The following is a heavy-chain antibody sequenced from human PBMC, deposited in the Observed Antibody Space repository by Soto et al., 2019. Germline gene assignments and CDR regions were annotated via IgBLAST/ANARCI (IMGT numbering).Heavy chain of an antibody. J-gene: IGHJ4*02. Sequence: PSQTLSLTCAISGDSVSSNRATWNWFRQSPSRGLEWLGRTYYRSKWYHDYAVSLNGRGTINPDTSQNQFSLHLTSATPEDTAVYYCGRLVGNSWIDYWGQGTLVTISS. V-gene: IGHV6-1*01. D-gene: IGHD6-13*01. CDR2: TYYRSKWYH. CDR1: GDSVSSNRAT. CDR3: GRLVGNSWIDY.